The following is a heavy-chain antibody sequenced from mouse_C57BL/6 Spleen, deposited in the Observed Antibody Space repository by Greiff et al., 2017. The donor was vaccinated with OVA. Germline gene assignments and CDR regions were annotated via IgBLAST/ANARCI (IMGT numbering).Heavy chain of an antibody. J-gene: IGHJ3*01. CDR3: VREDWDPWFAY. D-gene: IGHD4-1*01. CDR2: IRSKSSNYAS. CDR1: GCTVKTYA. Sequence: EVHLVEAGGGLVQPKGSLKLSCAASGCTVKTYAMHGVRQAPGKGLEWVARIRSKSSNYASYYADSVKDRFTISREESQSMLYLQMNNLKTEDTAMYYCVREDWDPWFAYWGQGTLVTVSA. V-gene: IGHV10-3*01.